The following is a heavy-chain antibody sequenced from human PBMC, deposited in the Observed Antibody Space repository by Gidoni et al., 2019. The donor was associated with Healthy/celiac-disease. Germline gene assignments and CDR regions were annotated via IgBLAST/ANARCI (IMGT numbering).Heavy chain of an antibody. D-gene: IGHD3-22*01. J-gene: IGHJ4*02. Sequence: QLQLQESGPGLVKPSETLSLTCTVSGGSISSSSYYWGWIRQPPGKGLEWIGSIYYSGSTYYNPSLKSRVTISVDTSKNQFSLKLSSVTAADTAVYYCARHVSGYYDSSGYRYFDYWGQGTLVTVSS. CDR1: GGSISSSSYY. CDR3: ARHVSGYYDSSGYRYFDY. V-gene: IGHV4-39*01. CDR2: IYYSGST.